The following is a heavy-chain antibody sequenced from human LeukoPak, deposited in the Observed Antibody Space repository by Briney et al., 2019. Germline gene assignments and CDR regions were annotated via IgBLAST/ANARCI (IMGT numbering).Heavy chain of an antibody. J-gene: IGHJ6*03. Sequence: PGGSLRLSCAASGFTFSSYAMSWVRRAPGKGLEYVSAINDRGSTTYCADSVKGRFTISRDNSENTLYLQMNSLRAEDTAIYYCAQSGLHGYNYYYLDVWGKGTPVTVSS. CDR3: AQSGLHGYNYYYLDV. CDR1: GFTFSSYA. CDR2: INDRGSTT. V-gene: IGHV3-23*01. D-gene: IGHD2-15*01.